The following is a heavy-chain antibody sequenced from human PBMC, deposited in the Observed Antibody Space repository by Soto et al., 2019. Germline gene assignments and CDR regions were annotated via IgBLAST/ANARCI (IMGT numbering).Heavy chain of an antibody. CDR1: GFTFRNYG. V-gene: IGHV3-30*18. CDR2: ISYDGSDK. CDR3: AKGPLGYFDY. Sequence: GGSLSLSCAASGFTFRNYGIHWVRQAPGKGLEWVAVISYDGSDKYYADSVKGRFTISRDNSKNTVFLQLNSLRAEDTAVYYCAKGPLGYFDYWGQGTLVTVSS. D-gene: IGHD6-13*01. J-gene: IGHJ4*02.